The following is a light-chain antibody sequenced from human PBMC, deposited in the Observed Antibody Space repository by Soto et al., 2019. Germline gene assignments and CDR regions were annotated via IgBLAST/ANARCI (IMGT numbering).Light chain of an antibody. CDR2: LNSDGSH. J-gene: IGLJ2*01. CDR3: QTWGTGIQDVV. V-gene: IGLV4-69*01. CDR1: SGHSSYA. Sequence: QSVLTQSPSASASLGASVKLTCTLSSGHSSYAIAWHQQQPEKGPRYLMKLNSDGSHSKGDGIPDRFSGSSSGAERYLTISSLQYEDEADYYCQTWGTGIQDVVFGGGTKLTVL.